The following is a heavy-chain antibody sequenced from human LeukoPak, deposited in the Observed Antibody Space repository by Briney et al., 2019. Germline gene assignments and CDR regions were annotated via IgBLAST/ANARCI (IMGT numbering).Heavy chain of an antibody. CDR3: AKTHCGGDCYSRAAVYYFDY. CDR1: GFTFSSYG. J-gene: IGHJ4*02. D-gene: IGHD2-21*02. CDR2: ISYDGSNK. Sequence: PGGSLRLSCAASGFTFSSYGMHWVRQAPGKGLEWVAVISYDGSNKYYADSVKGRFTISRDNSKNTLYLQMNSLRAEDTAVYYCAKTHCGGDCYSRAAVYYFDYWGQGTLVTVSS. V-gene: IGHV3-30*18.